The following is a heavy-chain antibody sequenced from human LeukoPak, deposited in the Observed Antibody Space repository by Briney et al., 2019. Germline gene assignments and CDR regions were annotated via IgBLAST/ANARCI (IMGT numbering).Heavy chain of an antibody. V-gene: IGHV5-51*01. CDR3: ARQEYCSGGSCYTWFDP. D-gene: IGHD2-15*01. Sequence: GESLKISCKGSGYSINNYWIGWVRQMPGKGLEWMGIIYPADSDIRYSPSFQGQVTISADKSISTAYLQWSSLKASDTAMYYSARQEYCSGGSCYTWFDPWGQGTLVTVSS. CDR1: GYSINNYW. J-gene: IGHJ5*02. CDR2: IYPADSDI.